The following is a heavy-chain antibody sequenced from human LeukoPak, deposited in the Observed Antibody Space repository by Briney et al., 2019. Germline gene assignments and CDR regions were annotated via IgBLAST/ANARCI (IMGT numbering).Heavy chain of an antibody. CDR2: IYYSGNT. J-gene: IGHJ4*02. CDR1: GGSTSSYY. Sequence: SETLSLTCTVSGGSTSSYYWSWVRQPPGEGLEWIGYIYYSGNTNYNPSLKSRLTMSADRSRNQFSLNLNSVTAADTAVYYCARINWNYFDYWGQGILVTVST. D-gene: IGHD1-1*01. CDR3: ARINWNYFDY. V-gene: IGHV4-59*08.